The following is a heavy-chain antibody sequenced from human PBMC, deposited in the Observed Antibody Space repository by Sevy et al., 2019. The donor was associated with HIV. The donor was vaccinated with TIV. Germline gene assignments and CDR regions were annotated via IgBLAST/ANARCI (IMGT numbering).Heavy chain of an antibody. Sequence: GGSLRLSCAASGFIVSSNYMSWVRQAPGKGLEWVSVIYSGGSTYYADSVKGRFTISRDNSKNTLYLQMNSLRAEDTAVYYCARVRGPTVVLFYFDYWGQGTLVTVSS. V-gene: IGHV3-53*01. D-gene: IGHD4-17*01. CDR1: GFIVSSNY. CDR2: IYSGGST. CDR3: ARVRGPTVVLFYFDY. J-gene: IGHJ4*02.